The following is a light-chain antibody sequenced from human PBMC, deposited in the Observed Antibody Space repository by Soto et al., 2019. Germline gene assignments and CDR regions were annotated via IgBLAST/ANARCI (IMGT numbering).Light chain of an antibody. CDR1: QSVDSRY. Sequence: DIVLTQSPGTLSLSPGERATLSCRASQSVDSRYLAWYQQKPGQAPRLVIHAVSRRATGIPDRFSGGGSGTDFTLTISRLEPEDFAEYYCQQYGSSPRYSFGQGTKLEIK. J-gene: IGKJ2*03. V-gene: IGKV3-20*01. CDR2: AVS. CDR3: QQYGSSPRYS.